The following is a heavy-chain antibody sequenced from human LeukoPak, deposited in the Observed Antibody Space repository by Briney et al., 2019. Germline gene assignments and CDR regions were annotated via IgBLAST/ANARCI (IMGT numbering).Heavy chain of an antibody. CDR2: ISGSGGST. D-gene: IGHD3-16*01. J-gene: IGHJ4*02. Sequence: GSLRLSCAASGFTFSSYAMSWVRQAPGKGLEWVSAISGSGGSTYYADSVKGRFTISRDNSKNTLYLQMNSLGAEDTAVYYCAKDGYDYVWGSQLFDYWGQGTLVTVSS. CDR3: AKDGYDYVWGSQLFDY. V-gene: IGHV3-23*01. CDR1: GFTFSSYA.